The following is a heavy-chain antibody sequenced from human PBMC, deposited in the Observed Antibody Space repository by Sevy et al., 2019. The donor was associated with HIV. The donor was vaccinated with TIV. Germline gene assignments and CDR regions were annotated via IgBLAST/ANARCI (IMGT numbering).Heavy chain of an antibody. D-gene: IGHD6-13*01. Sequence: GGSLRLSCAASGFTFSSYGMHWVRQAPGTGLEWVAVIWYDGSNKYYADSVKGRFTISRDNSKNTLYLQMNSLRAEDTAVYYCARGLAIAAAGTDYFDYWGQRTLVTVSS. J-gene: IGHJ4*02. V-gene: IGHV3-33*01. CDR3: ARGLAIAAAGTDYFDY. CDR1: GFTFSSYG. CDR2: IWYDGSNK.